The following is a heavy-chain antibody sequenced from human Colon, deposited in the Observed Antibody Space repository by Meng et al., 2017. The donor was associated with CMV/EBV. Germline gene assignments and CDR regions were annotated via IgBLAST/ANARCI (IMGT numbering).Heavy chain of an antibody. CDR2: IHDSGNT. CDR1: GGSISSFY. V-gene: IGHV4-59*01. J-gene: IGHJ4*02. CDR3: ARGSILDY. Sequence: SETLSLTCTVSGGSISSFYWSWIRQLPGKGLEWIGYIHDSGNTNHNPSLKSRVTISMDTSKKQFSLRLNSVTAADTAVYYCARGSILDYWGQGTLVTVSS.